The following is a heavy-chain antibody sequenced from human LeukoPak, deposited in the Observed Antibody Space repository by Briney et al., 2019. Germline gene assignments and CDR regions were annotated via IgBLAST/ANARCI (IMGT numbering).Heavy chain of an antibody. J-gene: IGHJ4*02. V-gene: IGHV1-2*02. CDR3: ARVTSSTWYSYFDY. CDR2: INPNSGGT. Sequence: GASVKVSCKASGYTFTGYYMHWVRQAPGQGLEWMGWINPNSGGTNYAQKFQGRVTMTRDTSISTAYMELSRLRSDDTAVYYCARVTSSTWYSYFDYWGQGTLVIVSS. CDR1: GYTFTGYY. D-gene: IGHD6-13*01.